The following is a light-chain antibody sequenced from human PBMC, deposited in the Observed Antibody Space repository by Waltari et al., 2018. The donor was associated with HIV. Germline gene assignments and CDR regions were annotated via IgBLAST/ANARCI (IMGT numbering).Light chain of an antibody. CDR1: QSISSY. J-gene: IGKJ2*02. CDR2: GAS. Sequence: DIQMPQSPSPLSASLGDRVTLTCRASQSISSYLNWYQQKPGKAPKLLIYGASTLQRGVPSNFSGSGSGTDVTHIISSLQPEDFATYYCQQSYTTPRTFGQGTKLEIK. V-gene: IGKV1-39*01. CDR3: QQSYTTPRT.